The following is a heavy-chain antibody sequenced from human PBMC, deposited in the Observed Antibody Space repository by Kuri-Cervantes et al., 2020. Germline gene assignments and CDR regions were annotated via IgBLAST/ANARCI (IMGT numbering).Heavy chain of an antibody. V-gene: IGHV3-23*01. CDR1: GFTFDDYA. CDR3: AKRPSSGYLRNDWYFDL. CDR2: ISGSGGST. D-gene: IGHD3-22*01. Sequence: GGSLRLSCAASGFTFDDYAMYWVRQAPGKGLEWVSGISGSGGSTYYADSMEGRFTISRDNSKNTLYLQMNSLRPEDTAVYYCAKRPSSGYLRNDWYFDLWGRGTLVTVSS. J-gene: IGHJ2*01.